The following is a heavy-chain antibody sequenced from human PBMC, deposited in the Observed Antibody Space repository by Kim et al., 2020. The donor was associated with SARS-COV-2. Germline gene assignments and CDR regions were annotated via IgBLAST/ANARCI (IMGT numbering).Heavy chain of an antibody. CDR2: ISSSSSYI. CDR3: ARAGDDSSGYYPTYFDY. Sequence: GGSLRLSCAASGFTFSSYSMNWVRQAPGKGLEWVSSISSSSSYIYYADSVKGRFTTSRDNAKNSLYLQMNSLRAEDTAVYYCARAGDDSSGYYPTYFDYWGQGTLVTVSS. V-gene: IGHV3-21*01. CDR1: GFTFSSYS. D-gene: IGHD3-22*01. J-gene: IGHJ4*02.